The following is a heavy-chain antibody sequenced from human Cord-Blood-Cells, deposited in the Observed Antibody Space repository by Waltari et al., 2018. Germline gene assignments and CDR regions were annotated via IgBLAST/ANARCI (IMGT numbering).Heavy chain of an antibody. V-gene: IGHV1-2*02. CDR3: ARDSGTAGTGY. D-gene: IGHD6-13*01. Sequence: QVQLVQSGAAVKKPGASAKVTCKASGNTFTVHHMPWGRHAPGQGLEWMGWFNHNSGGTNYAQKFQGRVTMTRDTSISTAYMELSRLRSDDTAVYYCARDSGTAGTGYWGQGTLVTVSS. J-gene: IGHJ4*02. CDR1: GNTFTVHH. CDR2: FNHNSGGT.